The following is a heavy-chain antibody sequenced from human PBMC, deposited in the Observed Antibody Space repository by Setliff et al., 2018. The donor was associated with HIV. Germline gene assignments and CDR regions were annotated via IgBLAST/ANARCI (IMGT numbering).Heavy chain of an antibody. CDR1: GGSLSSYY. CDR2: IHPTGHI. V-gene: IGHV4-34*01. Sequence: SETLSLTCVAYGGSLSSYYWNWIRQTPGKGLEWIGEIHPTGHINYNPSYKGRVTVSLDTSKIQFSLKLNSVTAADTGVYYCAAFDSGRDVWGQGTLVTVS. J-gene: IGHJ4*02. CDR3: AAFDSGRDV. D-gene: IGHD6-19*01.